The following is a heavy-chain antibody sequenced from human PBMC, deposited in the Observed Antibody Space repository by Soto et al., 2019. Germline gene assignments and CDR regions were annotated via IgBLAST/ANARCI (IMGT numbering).Heavy chain of an antibody. CDR1: GSSFSSYD. J-gene: IGHJ3*01. Sequence: QVQLVESGGDVVQPGRSLRLSCAASGSSFSSYDINWARQAPAKGLEWVAHISPDGNNAYYADSVKGRFTISRDNARKTVYLQVNSLRPEDTAVYHCVRGPSHGAFDVWGQGTLVTVSS. CDR3: VRGPSHGAFDV. V-gene: IGHV3-30-3*01. CDR2: ISPDGNNA.